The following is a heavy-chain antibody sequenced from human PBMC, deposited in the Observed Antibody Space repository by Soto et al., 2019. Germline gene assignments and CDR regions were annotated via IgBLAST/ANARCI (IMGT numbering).Heavy chain of an antibody. CDR1: GFTFSSYA. V-gene: IGHV3-23*01. Sequence: EVQLLESGGGLVQPGGSLRLSCAASGFTFSSYAMSWVRQAPGKGLEWVSAISGSGGSTYYADSVKGRFTISRDNSKNTLYLHMNSLRAEDTAVYYCARPMRGGGYFDYWGQGTLVTVSS. CDR2: ISGSGGST. CDR3: ARPMRGGGYFDY. D-gene: IGHD3-16*01. J-gene: IGHJ4*02.